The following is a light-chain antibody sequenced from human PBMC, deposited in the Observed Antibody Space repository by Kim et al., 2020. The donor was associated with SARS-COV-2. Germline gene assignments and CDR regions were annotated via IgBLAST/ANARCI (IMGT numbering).Light chain of an antibody. CDR1: QSVSSSY. CDR2: DAS. Sequence: SPGERATLSCRASQSVSSSYSAWYQQKPGKAPRLLIYDASSRATGIPDRFSGSGSGTDFTLTISRLEPEDFAVYYCQQYGSSPQTFGQGTKVDIK. CDR3: QQYGSSPQT. V-gene: IGKV3-20*01. J-gene: IGKJ1*01.